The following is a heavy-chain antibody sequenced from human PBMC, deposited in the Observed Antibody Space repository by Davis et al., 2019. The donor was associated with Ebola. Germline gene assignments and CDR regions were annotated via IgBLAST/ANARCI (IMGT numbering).Heavy chain of an antibody. V-gene: IGHV4-59*01. CDR3: ARGWELWTY. CDR1: GGSISSYY. D-gene: IGHD1-26*01. Sequence: PGGSLRLSCTVSGGSISSYYWSWIRQPPGKGLEWIGYIYYSGSTNYNPSLKSRVTISVDTSKNQFFLRLSSVAAADTAVYYCARGWELWTYWGQGTLVTVSS. J-gene: IGHJ4*02. CDR2: IYYSGST.